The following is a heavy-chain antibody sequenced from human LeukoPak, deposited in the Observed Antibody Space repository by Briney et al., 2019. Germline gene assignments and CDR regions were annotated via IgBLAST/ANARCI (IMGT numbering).Heavy chain of an antibody. D-gene: IGHD2-15*01. V-gene: IGHV4-31*02. CDR3: VRISQSSGGFYY. Sequence: SQTLSLTCTVSGGSISSGGFYWSWIRQYPGEGLEWIGFISYSGSTYYNPSLKSRVSMSVDASKSQFSLKLSSVTAADTAVYYCVRISQSSGGFYYWGQGTLVTVSS. J-gene: IGHJ4*02. CDR2: ISYSGST. CDR1: GGSISSGGFY.